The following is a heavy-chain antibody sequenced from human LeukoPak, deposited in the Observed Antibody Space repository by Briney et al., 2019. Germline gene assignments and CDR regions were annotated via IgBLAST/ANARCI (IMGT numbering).Heavy chain of an antibody. CDR3: ARDAGGGQIGISVDY. CDR1: GFTFSSYW. V-gene: IGHV3-66*01. D-gene: IGHD3-16*01. Sequence: GGSLRLSCAASGFTFSSYWMHWVRQAPGKGLEWVSVIYNDGRTYYADSVKGRFTISRDNSKSTLYLEMNSLRVEDTAVYYCARDAGGGQIGISVDYWGQGTLVTVSS. CDR2: IYNDGRT. J-gene: IGHJ4*02.